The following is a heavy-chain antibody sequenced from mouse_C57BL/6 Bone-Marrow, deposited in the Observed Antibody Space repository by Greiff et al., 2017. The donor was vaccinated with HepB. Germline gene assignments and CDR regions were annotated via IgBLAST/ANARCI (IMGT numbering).Heavy chain of an antibody. V-gene: IGHV14-2*01. D-gene: IGHD1-1*01. CDR2: IEPEDGET. Sequence: VQLKESGAELVKPGASVKLSCTASGFNIKDYYMHWVKQRTEKGLEWIGRIEPEDGETKYAPKFQGKATITADTSSNTAYLQLSSLTSEDTAVYYCAGGNYYTWFAYWGQGTLVTVSA. CDR1: GFNIKDYY. CDR3: AGGNYYTWFAY. J-gene: IGHJ3*01.